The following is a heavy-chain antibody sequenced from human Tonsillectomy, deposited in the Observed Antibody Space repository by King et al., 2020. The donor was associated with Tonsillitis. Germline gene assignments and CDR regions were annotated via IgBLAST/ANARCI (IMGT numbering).Heavy chain of an antibody. V-gene: IGHV3-30*18. J-gene: IGHJ5*02. Sequence: VQLVESGGGGVQPGRSLRLSCAASGFTFSSYGMHWVRQAPGRGLEGVAVISYDGSNKYYADSVKGRFTISRDNSKNTLYLQMNSLRAEDTAVYYCAKSYYDSSGYYCGGADWFDPWGEGTLGTVSS. CDR2: ISYDGSNK. CDR1: GFTFSSYG. D-gene: IGHD3-22*01. CDR3: AKSYYDSSGYYCGGADWFDP.